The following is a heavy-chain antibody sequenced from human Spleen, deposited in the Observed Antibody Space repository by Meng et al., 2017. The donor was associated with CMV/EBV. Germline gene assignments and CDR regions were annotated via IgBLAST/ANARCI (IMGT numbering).Heavy chain of an antibody. D-gene: IGHD2-2*03. Sequence: GFPFSSYARSWGRQAAGKGLEWVSSISGSVGNTYYADSVKGRFTVSRDNSGDTLYLQMNSLRAEDTAVYYCAREEAMVGYYTNWFDAWGQGTLVTVSS. CDR3: AREEAMVGYYTNWFDA. CDR2: ISGSVGNT. CDR1: GFPFSSYA. V-gene: IGHV3-23*01. J-gene: IGHJ5*02.